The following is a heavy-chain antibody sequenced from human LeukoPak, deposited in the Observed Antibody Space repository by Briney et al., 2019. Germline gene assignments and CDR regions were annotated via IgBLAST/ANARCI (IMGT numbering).Heavy chain of an antibody. D-gene: IGHD4-11*01. CDR3: ATDDYRGLGY. CDR2: IIQDGSLT. Sequence: AGGSLRLSCAASGITFRNYWMHWVRQVPGKGLVWVSHIIQDGSLTFYADSVKGRFTISRDNAKNTLYLQMNSLRTEDTAVYYCATDDYRGLGYWGQGTLVTVSS. J-gene: IGHJ4*02. CDR1: GITFRNYW. V-gene: IGHV3-74*01.